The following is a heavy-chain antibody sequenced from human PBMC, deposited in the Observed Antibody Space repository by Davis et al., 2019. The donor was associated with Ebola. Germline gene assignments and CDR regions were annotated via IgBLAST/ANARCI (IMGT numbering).Heavy chain of an antibody. V-gene: IGHV3-30*02. Sequence: PGGSLRLSCAASGFTFSSYGMHWVRQAPGKGLEWVAFIRYDGSNKYYADSVKGRFTISRDNSKNTLYLQMNSLRAEDTAVYYCAKEGSSSWLDAFDIWGQGTMVTVSS. CDR2: IRYDGSNK. J-gene: IGHJ3*02. D-gene: IGHD6-13*01. CDR1: GFTFSSYG. CDR3: AKEGSSSWLDAFDI.